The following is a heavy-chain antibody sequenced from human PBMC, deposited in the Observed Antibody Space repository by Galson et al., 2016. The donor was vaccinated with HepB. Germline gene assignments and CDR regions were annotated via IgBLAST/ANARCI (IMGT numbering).Heavy chain of an antibody. CDR2: INVGNGNT. Sequence: SVKVSCKASGYSFTNYAMHWVRQAPGQRLEWMGWINVGNGNTRYSQKFQGRVTITRDTSASTAYMELSSLRSEDTAVYYWARDLLGSSGWEAYYFDYWGQGTLVTVSS. D-gene: IGHD6-19*01. CDR3: ARDLLGSSGWEAYYFDY. CDR1: GYSFTNYA. V-gene: IGHV1-3*01. J-gene: IGHJ4*02.